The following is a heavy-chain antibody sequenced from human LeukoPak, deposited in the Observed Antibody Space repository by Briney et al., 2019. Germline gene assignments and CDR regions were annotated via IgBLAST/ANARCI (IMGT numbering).Heavy chain of an antibody. D-gene: IGHD2/OR15-2a*01. J-gene: IGHJ4*02. Sequence: GGSLRPSWAASGFTFSTYWMSWVRQAPGKGREWVANIKQDGSEKYYVDSVKGRFTISRDNAKNSLYLQMNSLRAEDTAVYYCARDANIFDYWGQGTLVSVSS. CDR1: GFTFSTYW. V-gene: IGHV3-7*01. CDR3: ARDANIFDY. CDR2: IKQDGSEK.